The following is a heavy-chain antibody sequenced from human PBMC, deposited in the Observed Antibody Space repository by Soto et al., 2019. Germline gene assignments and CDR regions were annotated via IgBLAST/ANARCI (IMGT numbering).Heavy chain of an antibody. D-gene: IGHD3-22*01. CDR3: ARADYYGSSGYHLDY. CDR2: INPSGGST. J-gene: IGHJ4*02. Sequence: QVQLVQSGAEVKKPGASVKVSCKASGYTFSNFYIHWVRQAPGRGLEWMGIINPSGGSTSYAQKFQGRVTMTRDTSTSTVYMELSSLRSEDTAVHYCARADYYGSSGYHLDYWGQGTLVTVSS. V-gene: IGHV1-46*01. CDR1: GYTFSNFY.